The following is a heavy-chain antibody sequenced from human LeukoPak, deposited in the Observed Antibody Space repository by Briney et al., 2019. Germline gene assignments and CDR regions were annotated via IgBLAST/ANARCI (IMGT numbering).Heavy chain of an antibody. CDR3: ARGVYIAAAQYGY. CDR2: IYYSGTT. CDR1: GGSISIYY. D-gene: IGHD6-13*01. V-gene: IGHV4-59*01. J-gene: IGHJ4*02. Sequence: PSETLSLTCTVSGGSISIYYWSCIRQPPGKGPEWSGYIYYSGTTNYNPSLKSRVTISVDTSKNQFSLKLNSVTAADTAVYYCARGVYIAAAQYGYWGQGTLVTVSS.